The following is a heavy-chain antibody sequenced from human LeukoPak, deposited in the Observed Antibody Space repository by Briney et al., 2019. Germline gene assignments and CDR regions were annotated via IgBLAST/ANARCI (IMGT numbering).Heavy chain of an antibody. V-gene: IGHV3-74*01. Sequence: PGGSLRLSCAASGFTFSSYWMHWVRQAPGKGLVWVSRINSDGSSTSYADSVKGRFTISRDNAKNTLYLQMNSLRAEDTAVYYCAREGTTVVTGFDYWGQGTLVTVSS. CDR1: GFTFSSYW. CDR2: INSDGSST. CDR3: AREGTTVVTGFDY. D-gene: IGHD4-23*01. J-gene: IGHJ4*02.